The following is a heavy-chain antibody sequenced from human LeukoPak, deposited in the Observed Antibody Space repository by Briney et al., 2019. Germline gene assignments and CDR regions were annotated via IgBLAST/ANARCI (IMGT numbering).Heavy chain of an antibody. V-gene: IGHV4-4*07. CDR3: AREGYDFWSGYYTGYYFDY. CDR1: GGSISSYY. J-gene: IGHJ4*02. CDR2: IYTSGST. D-gene: IGHD3-3*01. Sequence: SETLSLTCTVSGGSISSYYWSWIRQPAGKGLKWIGRIYTSGSTNYNPSLKSRVTMSVDTSKNQFSLKLSSVTAADTAVYYCAREGYDFWSGYYTGYYFDYWGQGTLVTVSS.